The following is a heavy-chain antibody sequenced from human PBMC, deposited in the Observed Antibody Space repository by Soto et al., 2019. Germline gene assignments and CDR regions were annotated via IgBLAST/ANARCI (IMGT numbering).Heavy chain of an antibody. J-gene: IGHJ4*02. Sequence: ASVKVSCKASGYTFTSYGISWVRQAPGQGLEWMGWISAYNGNTNYAQKLQGRVTMTTDTSTSTAYMELRSLRSEDTAVYYCATATFYYDSGNSKSTLAFDTWGQGTLVTVSS. CDR3: ATATFYYDSGNSKSTLAFDT. V-gene: IGHV1-18*01. D-gene: IGHD3-22*01. CDR1: GYTFTSYG. CDR2: ISAYNGNT.